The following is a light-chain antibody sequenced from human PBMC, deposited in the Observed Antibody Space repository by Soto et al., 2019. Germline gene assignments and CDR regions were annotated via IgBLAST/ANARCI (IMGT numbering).Light chain of an antibody. J-gene: IGKJ5*01. V-gene: IGKV3-15*01. CDR2: GAS. CDR1: QSVSSRY. CDR3: QQYNNWPPIT. Sequence: EIALTQSPGTVSLSPGERATLNCRASQSVSSRYLAWYQQKPGQAPRLLIYGASTRATGIPARFSGSGSGTEFTLSISSLQSEDSAVYYCQQYNNWPPITFGQGTRLEIK.